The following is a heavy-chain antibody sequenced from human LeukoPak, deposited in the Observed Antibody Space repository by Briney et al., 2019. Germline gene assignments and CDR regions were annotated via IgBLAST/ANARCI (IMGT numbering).Heavy chain of an antibody. V-gene: IGHV1-24*01. Sequence: ASVKVSCKVSGYTLTELSMHWVRQAPGKGLGWMGGFDPEGGETIYAQKFQGRVTMTEDTSTDTAYMELSSPRSEDTAVYYCATDWRGAMVISFGYWGQGTLVTVSS. D-gene: IGHD5-18*01. CDR1: GYTLTELS. CDR3: ATDWRGAMVISFGY. J-gene: IGHJ4*02. CDR2: FDPEGGET.